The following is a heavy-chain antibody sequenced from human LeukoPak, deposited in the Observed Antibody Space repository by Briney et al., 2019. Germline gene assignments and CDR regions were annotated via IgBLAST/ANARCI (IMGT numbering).Heavy chain of an antibody. CDR2: INAGNGNT. CDR3: AIGYCSGGSCYVFDY. V-gene: IGHV1-3*01. D-gene: IGHD2-15*01. J-gene: IGHJ4*02. Sequence: ASVKVSCKASGYTVSSYAMHWERQAPGQRLEWMGWINAGNGNTKYSQKFQGRVTITRDTSASTAYMELSSLRSEDTAVYYCAIGYCSGGSCYVFDYWGQGTLVTVSS. CDR1: GYTVSSYA.